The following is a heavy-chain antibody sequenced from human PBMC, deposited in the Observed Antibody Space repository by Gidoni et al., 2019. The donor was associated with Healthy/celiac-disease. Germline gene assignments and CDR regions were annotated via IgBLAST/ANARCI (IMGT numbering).Heavy chain of an antibody. Sequence: QVQLVESGGGVVQPGRSLSLSCAASGFTFSSYGMHWVGQAPGKGLEWVAVIWYDGSNKYYADSVKGRFTISRDNSKNTLYLQMNSLRAEDTAVYYCAREGYDFWIFDYWGQGTLVTVSS. D-gene: IGHD3-3*01. CDR2: IWYDGSNK. CDR1: GFTFSSYG. V-gene: IGHV3-33*01. J-gene: IGHJ4*02. CDR3: AREGYDFWIFDY.